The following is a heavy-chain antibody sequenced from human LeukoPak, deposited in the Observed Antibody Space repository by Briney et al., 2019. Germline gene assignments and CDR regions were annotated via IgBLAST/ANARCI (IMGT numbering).Heavy chain of an antibody. CDR3: ARFSIKGQYIWFDP. V-gene: IGHV3-30*04. CDR1: GFTFSSYA. CDR2: ISYDGSNK. Sequence: GGSLRLSCAASGFTFSSYAMHWVRQAPGKGLEWVAVISYDGSNKYYADSVKGRFTISRDNSRNTLYLQMNSLRAEDTAVYYCARFSIKGQYIWFDPWGQGTLVTVSS. D-gene: IGHD3-10*01. J-gene: IGHJ5*02.